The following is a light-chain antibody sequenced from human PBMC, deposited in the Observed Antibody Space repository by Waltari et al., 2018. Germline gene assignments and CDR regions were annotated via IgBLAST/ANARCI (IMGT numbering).Light chain of an antibody. CDR2: EVS. Sequence: QSALTQPASVSGSPGQSITISCTGTSRDVGGYNYVSWYQHHPGKAPKLMIYEVSNRPSGVSNRFSGSKSGNTASLTISGLQAEDEADYYCSSYTSSSTLDVFGTGTKVTVL. CDR3: SSYTSSSTLDV. CDR1: SRDVGGYNY. V-gene: IGLV2-14*01. J-gene: IGLJ1*01.